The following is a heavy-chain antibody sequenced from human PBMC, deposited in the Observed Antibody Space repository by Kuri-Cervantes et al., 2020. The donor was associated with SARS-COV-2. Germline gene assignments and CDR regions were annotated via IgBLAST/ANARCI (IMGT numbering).Heavy chain of an antibody. J-gene: IGHJ4*02. CDR3: ARVLRFLEWLPQPQYYFDY. V-gene: IGHV1-18*04. Sequence: ASVKASCKASGYTFTSYGISWVRQAPGQGLEWIGWISAYNGNTNYAQKLQGRVTMTTDTSTSTAYMELRSLRSDDTAVYYCARVLRFLEWLPQPQYYFDYWGQGTLVTVSS. CDR1: GYTFTSYG. CDR2: ISAYNGNT. D-gene: IGHD3-3*01.